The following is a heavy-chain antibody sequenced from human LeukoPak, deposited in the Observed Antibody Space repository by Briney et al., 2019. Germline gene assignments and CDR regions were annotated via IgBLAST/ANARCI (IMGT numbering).Heavy chain of an antibody. Sequence: GGSLRLSCAASGFTFSSYAMSWVRRAPGKGLEWVSAISGSGGSTYYADSVKGRFTISRDNSKNTLYLQMNSLRAEDTAVYYCAKTRLVATINYFDYWGQGTLVTVSS. D-gene: IGHD5-12*01. CDR3: AKTRLVATINYFDY. CDR1: GFTFSSYA. J-gene: IGHJ4*02. V-gene: IGHV3-23*01. CDR2: ISGSGGST.